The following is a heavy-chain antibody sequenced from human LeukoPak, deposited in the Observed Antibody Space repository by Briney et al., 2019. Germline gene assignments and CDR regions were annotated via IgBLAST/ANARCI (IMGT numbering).Heavy chain of an antibody. CDR2: IYYSGST. CDR1: GGSISSSSYY. V-gene: IGHV4-39*07. D-gene: IGHD3-10*01. CDR3: ARLTNMVRGVTALYYYGMDV. J-gene: IGHJ6*02. Sequence: SETLSLTCTVSGGSISSSSYYWGWIRQPPGKGLEWIGSIYYSGSTYYNPSLKSRVTISVDTSKNQFSLKLSSVTAADTAVYYCARLTNMVRGVTALYYYGMDVWGQGTTVTVSS.